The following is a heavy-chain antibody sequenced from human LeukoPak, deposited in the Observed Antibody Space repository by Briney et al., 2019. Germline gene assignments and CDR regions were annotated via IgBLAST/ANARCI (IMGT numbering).Heavy chain of an antibody. CDR2: ISTNGGTT. CDR3: VKDFSQIYDVLTGYYPFDY. V-gene: IGHV3-64D*06. D-gene: IGHD3-9*01. CDR1: GFTFSSYA. J-gene: IGHJ4*02. Sequence: GGSLRLSCSASGFTFSSYAMHWVRQAPGNGLEYVSGISTNGGTTYYADSVKGRFTISRDNSKNTLYLQMSSLRAEDTAVFYCVKDFSQIYDVLTGYYPFDYWGQGTPVTVSS.